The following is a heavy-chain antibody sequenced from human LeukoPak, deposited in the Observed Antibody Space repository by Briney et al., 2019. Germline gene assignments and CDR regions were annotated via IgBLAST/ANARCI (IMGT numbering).Heavy chain of an antibody. CDR2: ISYDGSNK. CDR1: GFTFSSYA. J-gene: IGHJ4*02. V-gene: IGHV3-30*04. Sequence: GGSLRLSCAASGFTFSSYAMHWVRQAPGKGLEWVVVISYDGSNKYYADSVKGRFTISRDNSKNTLYLQMNSPRAEDTAVYYCARPSGSSGWYDYWGQGTLVTVSS. CDR3: ARPSGSSGWYDY. D-gene: IGHD6-19*01.